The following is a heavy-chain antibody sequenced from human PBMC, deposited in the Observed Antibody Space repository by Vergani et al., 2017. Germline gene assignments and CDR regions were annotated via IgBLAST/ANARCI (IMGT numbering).Heavy chain of an antibody. CDR1: GFTFSDYY. J-gene: IGHJ2*01. CDR3: ARVVTLGEWLVHYWYFDL. CDR2: ISSSGSTI. D-gene: IGHD6-19*01. Sequence: VQLVESGGGLVKPGGSLRLSCAASGFTFSDYYMSWIRQAPGKGLEWVSYISSSGSTIYYADSVKGRFTISRDNAKNSLYLQMNSLRAEDTAVYYCARVVTLGEWLVHYWYFDLWGRGTLVTVSS. V-gene: IGHV3-11*01.